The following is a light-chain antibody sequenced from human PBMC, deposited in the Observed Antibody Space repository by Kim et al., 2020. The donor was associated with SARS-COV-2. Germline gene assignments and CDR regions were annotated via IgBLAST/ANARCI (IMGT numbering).Light chain of an antibody. CDR2: AAS. CDR3: QQLNTYPRT. J-gene: IGKJ1*01. V-gene: IGKV1-9*01. CDR1: QGISSY. Sequence: ASVGDRVTITCRASQGISSYLAWYQQEPGKAPKLLIYAASTLQSGVPSRFSGSGSGTDFTLTISSLQSEDFATYYCQQLNTYPRTFGQGTKVDIK.